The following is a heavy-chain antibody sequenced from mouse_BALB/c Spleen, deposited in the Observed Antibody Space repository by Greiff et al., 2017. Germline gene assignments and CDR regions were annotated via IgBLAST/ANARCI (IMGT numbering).Heavy chain of an antibody. CDR2: ISSGSSTI. CDR3: ARSNGSLDY. D-gene: IGHD1-1*01. J-gene: IGHJ2*01. Sequence: DVKLVESGGGLVQPGGSRKLSCAASGFTFSSFGMHWVRQAPEKGLEWVAYISSGSSTIYYADTVKGRFTISRDNPKNTLFLQMTSLRSEDTAMYYCARSNGSLDYWGQGTTLTVSS. V-gene: IGHV5-17*02. CDR1: GFTFSSFG.